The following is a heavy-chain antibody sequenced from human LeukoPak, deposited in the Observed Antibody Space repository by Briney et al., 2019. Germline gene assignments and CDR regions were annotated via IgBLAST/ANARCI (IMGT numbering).Heavy chain of an antibody. Sequence: SDTQSLPCAVYGQFFSGYHWRGIRHPPGKGGEWIGEINHSGSTNHNTSLKGRVHISEDTSKNHVSLKLSSVTAADTGVYYCARRSYTPARSFYYYYYMDVWGKGTTVTVSS. D-gene: IGHD1-14*01. V-gene: IGHV4-34*01. J-gene: IGHJ6*03. CDR3: ARRSYTPARSFYYYYYMDV. CDR1: GQFFSGYH. CDR2: INHSGST.